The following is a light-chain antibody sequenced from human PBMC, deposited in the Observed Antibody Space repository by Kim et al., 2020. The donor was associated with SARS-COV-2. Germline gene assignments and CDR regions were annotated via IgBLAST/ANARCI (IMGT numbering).Light chain of an antibody. V-gene: IGLV2-8*01. CDR2: EVT. CDR3: CAYASSDTLI. Sequence: QSALTQPPSASGSPGQSVTISCTGTSSDVGAYDYVSWYQQYPGKAPILIIYEVTRRPSGVPDRFSGSKSGNTASLTVSGLRTEDEADYYCCAYASSDTLIFGGGTQLTVL. J-gene: IGLJ2*01. CDR1: SSDVGAYDY.